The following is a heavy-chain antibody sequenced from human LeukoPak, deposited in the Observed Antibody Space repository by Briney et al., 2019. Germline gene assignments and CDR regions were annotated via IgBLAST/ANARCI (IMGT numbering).Heavy chain of an antibody. D-gene: IGHD6-13*01. CDR3: ATGYSSTWYYFDY. J-gene: IGHJ4*02. CDR2: IYHSGST. CDR1: VDSISIYY. V-gene: IGHV4-59*01. Sequence: SETLSLTRTVSVDSISIYYWSWIRQPPGKGLEWIGYIYHSGSTNYNPSLKSRVTISVDTSKSQFSLKLRYVTAADTAVYYCATGYSSTWYYFDYWGQGTLVTVSS.